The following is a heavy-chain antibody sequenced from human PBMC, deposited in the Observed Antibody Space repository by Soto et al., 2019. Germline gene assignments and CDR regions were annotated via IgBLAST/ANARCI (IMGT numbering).Heavy chain of an antibody. J-gene: IGHJ4*02. Sequence: QVQLVQSGAEVKNPGASVKVSCKASGYTFTSYGISWVRQAPGQGLEWMGWISAYNGNTNYAQKLQGRVTMTTDTSTSTADMELRSLRSDDTAVYYCARALTQGSKIVASRYDYWGQGTLVTVSS. V-gene: IGHV1-18*01. CDR2: ISAYNGNT. CDR1: GYTFTSYG. D-gene: IGHD3-22*01. CDR3: ARALTQGSKIVASRYDY.